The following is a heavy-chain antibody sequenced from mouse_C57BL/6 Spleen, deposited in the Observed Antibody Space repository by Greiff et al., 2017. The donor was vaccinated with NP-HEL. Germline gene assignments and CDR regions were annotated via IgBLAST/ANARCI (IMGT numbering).Heavy chain of an antibody. Sequence: EVQLQQSGPGLVKPSQSLSLTCSVTGYSITSGYYWNWIRQFPGNKLEWMGYISYDGSNNYNPSLKNRISITRATSKNQFFLKLNSVTTEDTATYYCAREGGYYPLDYWGQGTTLTVSS. J-gene: IGHJ2*01. V-gene: IGHV3-6*01. CDR2: ISYDGSN. CDR1: GYSITSGYY. D-gene: IGHD2-3*01. CDR3: AREGGYYPLDY.